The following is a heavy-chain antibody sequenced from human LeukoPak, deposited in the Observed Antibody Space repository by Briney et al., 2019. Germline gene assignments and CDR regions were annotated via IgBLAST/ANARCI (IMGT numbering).Heavy chain of an antibody. Sequence: SETLSLTCTVSGGSISSYYWNWIRQPPGKGLEWIGYIYYSGSTNSNPSLKSRVTISVDTSKNQFSLKLSSVTASDTAVYYCARVPWDWYFDLWGRGTLVTVSS. CDR2: IYYSGST. D-gene: IGHD1-26*01. V-gene: IGHV4-59*01. J-gene: IGHJ2*01. CDR3: ARVPWDWYFDL. CDR1: GGSISSYY.